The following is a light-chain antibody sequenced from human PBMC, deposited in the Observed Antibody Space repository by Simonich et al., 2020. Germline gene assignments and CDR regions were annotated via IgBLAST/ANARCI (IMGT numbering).Light chain of an antibody. V-gene: IGLV2-14*01. Sequence: QSALTQPASVSGSPGQSITITCTGTSSDVGGYNSVSWYQQHPGKAPKLMIYDVSKRPAGVSNRFSGSKSGNTASLTISGLQAKDEADYYCSSYTSSSTWVFGGGTKLTVL. CDR1: SSDVGGYNS. CDR3: SSYTSSSTWV. CDR2: DVS. J-gene: IGLJ3*02.